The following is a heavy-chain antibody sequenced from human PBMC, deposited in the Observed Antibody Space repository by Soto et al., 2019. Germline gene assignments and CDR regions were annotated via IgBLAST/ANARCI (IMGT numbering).Heavy chain of an antibody. J-gene: IGHJ4*02. Sequence: SQSLSLTCAISVDGVSSNSAAWNWIIQSPSRGLEWLGRTYYRSKWYNDYAVSVKSRITINPDTSKNQFSLQLNSVTPEDTAVYYCARDRAGAAAAGDPDYSGQRTPGTV. CDR1: VDGVSSNSAA. CDR3: ARDRAGAAAAGDPDY. V-gene: IGHV6-1*01. CDR2: TYYRSKWYN. D-gene: IGHD6-13*01.